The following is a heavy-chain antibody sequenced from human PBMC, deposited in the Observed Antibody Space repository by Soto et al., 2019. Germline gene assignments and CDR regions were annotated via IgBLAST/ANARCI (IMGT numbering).Heavy chain of an antibody. Sequence: QVQLVEAGGGVVQPGRSLRLSCAASGFNFSSYGMHWVRQAPGKGLEWVTVIWNNGNNKYYADSVRGRFTVSRDNSKNTLYLQMDSLRAEDTALYYCARVRDHYESGSRGFFDYWGQGTRVSVSS. J-gene: IGHJ4*02. V-gene: IGHV3-33*08. CDR1: GFNFSSYG. D-gene: IGHD3-10*01. CDR2: IWNNGNNK. CDR3: ARVRDHYESGSRGFFDY.